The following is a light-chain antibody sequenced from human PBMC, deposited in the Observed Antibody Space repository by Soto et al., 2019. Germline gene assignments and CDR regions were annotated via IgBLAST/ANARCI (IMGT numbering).Light chain of an antibody. CDR1: QSVSNN. CDR3: QHYNIWPPWT. J-gene: IGKJ1*01. V-gene: IGKV3-15*01. Sequence: ILMTQSPATLSVSPGERATLSCRASQSVSNNLAWYQQKPGQAPRLLIYDASTRATGIPARFSRSGSGTEFTLTISGLQSEDFAVYYCQHYNIWPPWTFGQGTKVEVK. CDR2: DAS.